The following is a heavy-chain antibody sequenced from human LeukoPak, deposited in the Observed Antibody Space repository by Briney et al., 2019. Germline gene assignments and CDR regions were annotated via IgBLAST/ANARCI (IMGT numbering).Heavy chain of an antibody. CDR3: ARDHGSGEGFDY. D-gene: IGHD3-3*01. Sequence: PGGSLRLSCAASGFTFSSYSMNWVRQAPGKGLEWVSSISSSSSYIYYADSVKGRFTISRDNAKNSLYLQMNSLRAEDTAVYYCARDHGSGEGFDYWGQGTLVTVSS. CDR1: GFTFSSYS. CDR2: ISSSSSYI. J-gene: IGHJ4*02. V-gene: IGHV3-21*01.